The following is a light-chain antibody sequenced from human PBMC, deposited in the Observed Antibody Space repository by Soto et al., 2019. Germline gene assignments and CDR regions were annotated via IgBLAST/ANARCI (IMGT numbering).Light chain of an antibody. CDR3: QSYDNSLSGSRV. J-gene: IGLJ3*02. Sequence: QAVVTQPPSASGTPGQRVTISCSGRSANIGNNYVCWYQQLPGTAPKLLIYSNNQRPSGVPDRFSGSKSGTSASLAISGLRAADEANYYCQSYDNSLSGSRVFGGGTKVTVL. CDR1: SANIGNNY. CDR2: SNN. V-gene: IGLV1-47*02.